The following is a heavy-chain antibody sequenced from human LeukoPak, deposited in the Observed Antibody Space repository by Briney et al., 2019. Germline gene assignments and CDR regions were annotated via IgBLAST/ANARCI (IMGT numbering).Heavy chain of an antibody. J-gene: IGHJ4*02. V-gene: IGHV1-69*13. CDR1: GGTFSSYA. CDR2: IIPIFGTA. D-gene: IGHD1-26*01. Sequence: ASVKVSCKASGGTFSSYAISWVRQAPVQGLEWMGGIIPIFGTANYAQKFQGRVTITADESTSTAYMELSSLRSEDTAVYYCGVLFAPPEFNRIVGATTTDYWGQGTLVTVSS. CDR3: GVLFAPPEFNRIVGATTTDY.